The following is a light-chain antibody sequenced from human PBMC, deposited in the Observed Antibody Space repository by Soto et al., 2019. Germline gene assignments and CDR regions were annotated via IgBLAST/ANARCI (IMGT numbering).Light chain of an antibody. CDR3: SSFTTSRSVV. J-gene: IGLJ2*01. Sequence: QSVLTQPASVSGSPGQSITMSCSGSTSDIGSYNYVSWYQQQPGKAPKLLIYEVSHRPSGVSDRFSGSKSGSTASLTISGLQAEDESDYYCSSFTTSRSVVFGGGTQLTVL. CDR1: TSDIGSYNY. V-gene: IGLV2-14*01. CDR2: EVS.